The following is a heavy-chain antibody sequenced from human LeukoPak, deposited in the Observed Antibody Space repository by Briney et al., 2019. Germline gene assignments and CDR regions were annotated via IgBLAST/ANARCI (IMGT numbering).Heavy chain of an antibody. D-gene: IGHD6-13*01. J-gene: IGHJ1*01. CDR3: AKDFSLISSYSSSTIRGEYFQH. V-gene: IGHV3-23*01. CDR2: ISGSGGST. CDR1: GFTFSGYA. Sequence: GGSLRLSCAASGFTFSGYAMSWVRQAPGKGLGWVSAISGSGGSTYYADSVKGRFTISRDNSKNTLYLQMNSLRAEDTAVYYCAKDFSLISSYSSSTIRGEYFQHWGQGTLVTVSS.